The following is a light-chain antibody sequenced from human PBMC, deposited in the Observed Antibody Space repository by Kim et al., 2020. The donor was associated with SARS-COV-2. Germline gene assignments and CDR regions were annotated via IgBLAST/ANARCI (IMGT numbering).Light chain of an antibody. CDR2: EDN. Sequence: KTVTISCTHSSGSIASNYVQWYQQRPGSAPTTVIYEDNQRPSGVPDRFSGSIDSSSNSASLTISGLKTEDEADYYCQSYDSSIVVFGGGTKLTVL. CDR1: SGSIASNY. J-gene: IGLJ2*01. CDR3: QSYDSSIVV. V-gene: IGLV6-57*03.